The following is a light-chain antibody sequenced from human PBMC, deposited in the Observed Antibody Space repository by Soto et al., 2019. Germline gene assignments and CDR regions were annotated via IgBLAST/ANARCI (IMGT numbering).Light chain of an antibody. J-gene: IGLJ2*01. V-gene: IGLV4-69*01. CDR1: SGHSSYA. CDR2: LNSDGSH. CDR3: QTWGTGG. Sequence: QSVLTQSPSASASLGASVKLTCTLSSGHSSYAIAWHQQQPEKGPRYLMKLNSDGSHSKGDGIPDRFSGSSSGAERYLTISSLQSEDEADYYCQTWGTGGFGGGTKVTVL.